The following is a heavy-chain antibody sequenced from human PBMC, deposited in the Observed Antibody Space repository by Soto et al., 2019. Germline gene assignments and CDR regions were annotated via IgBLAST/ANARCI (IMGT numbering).Heavy chain of an antibody. CDR3: AADWGVSGNYGLDV. CDR1: GGYISSYY. D-gene: IGHD3-10*01. CDR2: VYYSGST. J-gene: IGHJ6*02. Sequence: QVQLQESGPELVKPSETLSLTCTVSGGYISSYYWSWIRQPPGKGLEWIGYVYYSGSTNYNPSLRSRVTLSVDTSKNQSSLKLTSVTAADTAVYYCAADWGVSGNYGLDVWGHGTTVTVSS. V-gene: IGHV4-59*01.